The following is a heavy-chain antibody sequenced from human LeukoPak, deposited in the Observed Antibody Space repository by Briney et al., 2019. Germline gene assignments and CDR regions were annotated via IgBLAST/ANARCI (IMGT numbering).Heavy chain of an antibody. Sequence: SETLSLTCTVSGDSINIFSYSWAWIRQPPGEGLEWIGNIPYSGSTYYNPFLKSRVTISVDTSKNQFSLKLSSVTAADTAVYYCARDLMVRGVIANYYYYYMDVWGKGTTVTISS. V-gene: IGHV4-39*02. J-gene: IGHJ6*03. CDR1: GDSINIFSYS. CDR3: ARDLMVRGVIANYYYYYMDV. D-gene: IGHD3-10*01. CDR2: IPYSGST.